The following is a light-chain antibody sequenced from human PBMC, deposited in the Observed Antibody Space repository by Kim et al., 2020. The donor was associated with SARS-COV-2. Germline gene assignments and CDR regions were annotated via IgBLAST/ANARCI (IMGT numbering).Light chain of an antibody. CDR2: GAS. CDR1: QGIKNY. V-gene: IGKV1-27*01. CDR3: QKYDNAPWT. Sequence: TSVGDRFTITCRASQGIKNYLAWYQVRPGKAPKLLIYGASTLQSGVPSRFSGSGSGTDFILTISSLQPEDVATYYCQKYDNAPWTFGQGTKVDIK. J-gene: IGKJ1*01.